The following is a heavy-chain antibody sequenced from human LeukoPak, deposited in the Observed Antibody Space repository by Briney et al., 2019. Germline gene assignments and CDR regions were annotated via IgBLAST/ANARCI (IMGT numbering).Heavy chain of an antibody. V-gene: IGHV4-4*02. J-gene: IGHJ4*02. CDR2: IYHSGST. Sequence: SETLSLTCAVSGGSISSSNWWSWVRPPPGKGLEWIGEIYHSGSTNYNPSLKSRVTISVDKSKNQFSLKLSSVTAADTAVYYCARQYSSSWYSEGYYFDYWGQGTLVTVSS. CDR1: GGSISSSNW. CDR3: ARQYSSSWYSEGYYFDY. D-gene: IGHD6-13*01.